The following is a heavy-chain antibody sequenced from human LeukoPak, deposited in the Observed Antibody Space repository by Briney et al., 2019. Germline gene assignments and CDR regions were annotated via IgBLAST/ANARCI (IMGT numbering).Heavy chain of an antibody. CDR3: AKDGARDGYNYPDY. CDR1: GFTFTNYA. Sequence: GGSPRLSCAASGFTFTNYAMSWVRQAPGKGLEWVSDISGSGDFTYYADSVKGRFTISRDKSKNTLYLQMNSLRAEDTAVYYCAKDGARDGYNYPDYWGQGTLVTVSS. D-gene: IGHD5-24*01. V-gene: IGHV3-23*01. CDR2: ISGSGDFT. J-gene: IGHJ4*02.